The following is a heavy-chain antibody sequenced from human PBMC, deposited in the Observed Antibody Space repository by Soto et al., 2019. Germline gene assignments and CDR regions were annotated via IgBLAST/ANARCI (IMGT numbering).Heavy chain of an antibody. CDR1: RFNFSYNA. J-gene: IGHJ5*01. V-gene: IGHV3-23*01. D-gene: IGHD6-6*01. CDR2: MSGSGEKT. Sequence: GWTLRLSCVASRFNFSYNAMSWVLQAPGKGLQWVSTMSGSGEKTYYADSVKGRFTLSSDRSKNTLYLQMDRQRADDTAVYYCASLPGGTAPRPDTWGPGTVATVSS. CDR3: ASLPGGTAPRPDT.